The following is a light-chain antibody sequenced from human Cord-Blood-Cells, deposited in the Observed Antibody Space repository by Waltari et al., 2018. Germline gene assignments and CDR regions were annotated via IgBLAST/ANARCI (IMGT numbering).Light chain of an antibody. V-gene: IGLV2-14*01. CDR1: SSDVGGYNY. J-gene: IGLJ2*01. CDR3: SSYTSSSNVV. Sequence: QSALTQPASVSGSPGQSITIPCTGTSSDVGGYNYVSWYQQHPGKAPKPMIYDVSNRPSGVSNRFSGSKSGNTASLTISGLQAEDEADYYCSSYTSSSNVVFGGGTKLTVL. CDR2: DVS.